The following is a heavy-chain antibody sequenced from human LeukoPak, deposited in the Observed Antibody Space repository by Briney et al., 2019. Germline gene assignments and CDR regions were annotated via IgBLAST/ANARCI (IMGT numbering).Heavy chain of an antibody. Sequence: GGSLRLSCAASGFTFSYYAMSWVRQAPGKGLEWVSTISGSGGSTYYADSVKGRFTISRDNSKNTLYLQMNSLRADDTAVYYCASHFYYGSGSYYLGYWGQGTLVTVSS. V-gene: IGHV3-23*01. CDR3: ASHFYYGSGSYYLGY. CDR2: ISGSGGST. D-gene: IGHD3-10*01. J-gene: IGHJ4*02. CDR1: GFTFSYYA.